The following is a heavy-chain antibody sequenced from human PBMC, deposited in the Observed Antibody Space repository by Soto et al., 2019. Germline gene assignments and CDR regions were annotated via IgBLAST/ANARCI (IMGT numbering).Heavy chain of an antibody. J-gene: IGHJ3*02. CDR2: IYYSGST. Sequence: SETLSLTSTVSGGYLSSSSYYWGWIKQPPGKGLEWIGRIYYSGSTYYNPSLKSRVTISVDTSKNQFSLKLSSVTAADTAVYYCARALILTGYYIHDAFDIWGQGTMVTVSS. V-gene: IGHV4-39*07. CDR1: GGYLSSSSYY. CDR3: ARALILTGYYIHDAFDI. D-gene: IGHD3-9*01.